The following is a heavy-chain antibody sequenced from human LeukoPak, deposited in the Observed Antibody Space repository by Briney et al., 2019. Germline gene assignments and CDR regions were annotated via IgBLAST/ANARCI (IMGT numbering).Heavy chain of an antibody. CDR3: ARAPTVTKDYYYYMDV. J-gene: IGHJ6*03. V-gene: IGHV1-8*03. Sequence: ASVKVSCKASGYTFTYYDINWVRQATGQGLEWMGWMNPNSGNTGYAQKFQGRVTITRNTSISTAYMELSSLRSEDTAVYYCARAPTVTKDYYYYMDVWGKGTTVTVSS. CDR1: GYTFTYYD. D-gene: IGHD4-17*01. CDR2: MNPNSGNT.